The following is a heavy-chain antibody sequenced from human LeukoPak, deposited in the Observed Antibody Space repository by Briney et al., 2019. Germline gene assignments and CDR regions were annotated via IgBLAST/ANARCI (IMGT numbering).Heavy chain of an antibody. CDR3: ARVRFTRRAFDI. Sequence: PSETLSLTCTVSGGSISSYYWSWIRQPPGKGLERIGYIYYSGSTNYNPSLKSRVTISVDTSKNQFSLKLSSVTAADTAVYYCARVRFTRRAFDIWGQGTMVTVSS. J-gene: IGHJ3*02. D-gene: IGHD6-6*01. CDR1: GGSISSYY. V-gene: IGHV4-59*01. CDR2: IYYSGST.